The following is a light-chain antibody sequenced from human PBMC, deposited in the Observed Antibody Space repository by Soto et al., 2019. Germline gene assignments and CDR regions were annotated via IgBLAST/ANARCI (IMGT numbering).Light chain of an antibody. J-gene: IGLJ1*01. Sequence: QSVLTQPPSVAAAPGQKVTISCSGIISNIGNNYLSWYQQFPGTAPKLLIYDNNKRPSGIPDRFSGSKSGTSATLGITGLQTGDEADYYCGTWDSSLSVHVFGTGTKLTVL. CDR2: DNN. CDR3: GTWDSSLSVHV. CDR1: ISNIGNNY. V-gene: IGLV1-51*01.